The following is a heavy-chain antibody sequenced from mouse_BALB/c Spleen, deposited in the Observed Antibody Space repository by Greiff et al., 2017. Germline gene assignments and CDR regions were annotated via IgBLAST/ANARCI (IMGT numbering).Heavy chain of an antibody. CDR1: GFNIKDTY. J-gene: IGHJ2*01. CDR2: IDPANGNT. Sequence: EVKLVESGAELVKPGASVKLSCTASGFNIKDTYMHWVKQRPEQGLEWIGRIDPANGNTKYDPKFQGKATITADTSSNTAYLQLSSLTSEDTAVYYCASYGSSDYWGQGTTLTVSS. V-gene: IGHV14-3*02. CDR3: ASYGSSDY. D-gene: IGHD1-1*01.